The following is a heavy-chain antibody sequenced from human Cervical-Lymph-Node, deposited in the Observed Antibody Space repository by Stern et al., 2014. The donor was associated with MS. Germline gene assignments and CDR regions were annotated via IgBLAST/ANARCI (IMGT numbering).Heavy chain of an antibody. D-gene: IGHD2-15*01. CDR1: GFNFDDYA. Sequence: EVQLVESGGGLVQPGRSLRLSCAASGFNFDDYAMHWVRQVSGKGLEWVSGISWNSGRIGYADSVKGRFTISRDNAKNSLYLQMNSLRVEDTALYFCAKQMFGGVVAANFDYWGQGTLVTVSS. V-gene: IGHV3-9*01. J-gene: IGHJ4*02. CDR3: AKQMFGGVVAANFDY. CDR2: ISWNSGRI.